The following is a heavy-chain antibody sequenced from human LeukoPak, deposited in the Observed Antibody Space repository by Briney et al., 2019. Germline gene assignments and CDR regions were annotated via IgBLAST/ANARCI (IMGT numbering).Heavy chain of an antibody. CDR3: ARVMTTGLFRFDY. V-gene: IGHV4-39*07. Sequence: SETLSLTCTVSGGSISSSIYYWGWIRQPPGKGLEWIGSIYYSGSTYYNPSLKSRVTISVDTSKNQFSLKLSSVTAADTAVYYCARVMTTGLFRFDYWGQGTLVTVSS. CDR1: GGSISSSIYY. D-gene: IGHD4-11*01. CDR2: IYYSGST. J-gene: IGHJ4*02.